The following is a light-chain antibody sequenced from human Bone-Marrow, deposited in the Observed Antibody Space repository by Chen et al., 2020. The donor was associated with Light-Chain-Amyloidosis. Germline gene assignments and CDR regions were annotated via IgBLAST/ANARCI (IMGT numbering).Light chain of an antibody. Sequence: NFMLTQPHSVSESPGKTVIISCTRSSGSIATNYVQWYQQRPGSSPTTVIYEDDQIPSGVPARFSGSIDRTSDSASLTISGLKTEDEADYCCQSYQGSSQGVFGGGTKLTVL. CDR2: EDD. CDR3: QSYQGSSQGV. CDR1: SGSIATNY. J-gene: IGLJ3*02. V-gene: IGLV6-57*01.